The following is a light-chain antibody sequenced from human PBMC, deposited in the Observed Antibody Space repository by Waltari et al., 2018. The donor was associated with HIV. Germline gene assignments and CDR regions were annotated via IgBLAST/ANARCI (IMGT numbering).Light chain of an antibody. J-gene: IGKJ2*01. CDR2: GAS. Sequence: EIVLTQSPGTLSLSPGERATLSCRASQSVSSSYLAWYQQKPGQAPRLLIYGASSRATGIPDRFSGSVSGTDFTLTISRLEPEDFAVYYCQQFGGSPQTFGQGTKLEIK. V-gene: IGKV3-20*01. CDR1: QSVSSSY. CDR3: QQFGGSPQT.